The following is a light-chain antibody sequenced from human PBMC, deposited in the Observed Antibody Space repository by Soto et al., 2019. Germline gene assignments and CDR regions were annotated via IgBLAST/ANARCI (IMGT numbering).Light chain of an antibody. CDR1: QTVRSN. V-gene: IGKV3-15*01. J-gene: IGKJ1*01. Sequence: IVMTQSPETLSVSPGERATLSCRASQTVRSNLAWYQQQPGQPPRLVMYGASTRATGIPARFSGSGSGTEFTLTISSLHSEDVAVYYCQQYDNSPPPTLGQGTKV. CDR2: GAS. CDR3: QQYDNSPPPT.